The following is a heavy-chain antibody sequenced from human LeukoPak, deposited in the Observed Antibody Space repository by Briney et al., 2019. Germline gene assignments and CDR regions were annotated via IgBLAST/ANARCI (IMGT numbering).Heavy chain of an antibody. J-gene: IGHJ4*02. Sequence: GGSLRLSCAASGFTFSSYAMHWVRQAPGKGLEWVAVISYNGSNKYYADSVKGRFTISRDNSKNTLFLQMNSLRPEDTAVYYCARYYYDSSGYSFGCWGQGTLVTVSS. CDR3: ARYYYDSSGYSFGC. CDR2: ISYNGSNK. CDR1: GFTFSSYA. V-gene: IGHV3-30-3*01. D-gene: IGHD3-22*01.